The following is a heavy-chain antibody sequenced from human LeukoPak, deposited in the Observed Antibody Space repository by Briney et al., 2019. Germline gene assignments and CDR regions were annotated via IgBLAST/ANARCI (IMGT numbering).Heavy chain of an antibody. J-gene: IGHJ4*02. D-gene: IGHD3-9*01. CDR3: ARLKYYDILTGYFNFDY. CDR2: IYPSGST. CDR1: GGSISSYY. V-gene: IGHV4-4*07. Sequence: SETLSLTCTVSGGSISSYYWSWIRQPAGKGLEWIGRIYPSGSTNYNPSLKSRVTISVDTSKNQFSLKLSSVTAADTAVYYCARLKYYDILTGYFNFDYWGQGTLVTVSS.